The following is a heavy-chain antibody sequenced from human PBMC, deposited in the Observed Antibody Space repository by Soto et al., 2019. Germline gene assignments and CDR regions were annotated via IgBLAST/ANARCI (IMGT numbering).Heavy chain of an antibody. D-gene: IGHD3-16*01. CDR2: IYYDGSNE. V-gene: IGHV3-33*08. CDR1: GFSFSDYG. Sequence: PGGSLRLSCAASGFSFSDYGMHWVRQAPGKGLEWVALIYYDGSNEHYADSVQGRFTISRDNSKNTLYLQMNSLRAEDAAVYYCARDRGRDSDAFDIWGQGTVVTVSS. J-gene: IGHJ3*02. CDR3: ARDRGRDSDAFDI.